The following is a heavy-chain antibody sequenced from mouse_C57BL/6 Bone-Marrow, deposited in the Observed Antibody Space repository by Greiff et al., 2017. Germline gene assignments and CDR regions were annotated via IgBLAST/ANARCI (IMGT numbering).Heavy chain of an antibody. J-gene: IGHJ3*01. Sequence: EVQLQQSGPELVKPGASVKISCKASGYTFTDYYMNWVKQSHGKSLEWIGDINPNNGGTSYNQKFKGKATLTVDKSSSTAYMELRSLTSEDSAVYYCARTLNPTWFAYWGQGTLVTVSA. CDR2: INPNNGGT. V-gene: IGHV1-26*01. CDR3: ARTLNPTWFAY. CDR1: GYTFTDYY.